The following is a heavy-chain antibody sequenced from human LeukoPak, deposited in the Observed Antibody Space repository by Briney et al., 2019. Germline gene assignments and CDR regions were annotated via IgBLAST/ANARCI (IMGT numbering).Heavy chain of an antibody. D-gene: IGHD2-2*01. CDR1: GYTLTDLS. J-gene: IGHJ4*02. V-gene: IGHV1-24*01. CDR3: ARDRGTCSSTSCYWGPKGNFDY. Sequence: ASVEVSCQVYGYTLTDLSMHWVRQAPGKGLEWMGSFDPEEDETIFAQKFQGRVTMTEDTSTDTAYMELSSLRSEDTAVYYCARDRGTCSSTSCYWGPKGNFDYWGQGTLVTVSS. CDR2: FDPEEDET.